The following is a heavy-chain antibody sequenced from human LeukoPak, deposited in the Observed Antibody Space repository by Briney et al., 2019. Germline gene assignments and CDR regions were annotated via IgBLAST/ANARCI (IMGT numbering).Heavy chain of an antibody. CDR1: GGTFSSYA. Sequence: ASVKVSCKASGGTFSSYAISWVRQAPGQGLEWMGWINPNSGGTNYPQKFQGRVTMTRDTSINTAYMDLSRLRSDDTAVYYCARARLMDTAMVYFDYWGQGTLVTVSS. CDR2: INPNSGGT. J-gene: IGHJ4*02. CDR3: ARARLMDTAMVYFDY. D-gene: IGHD5-18*01. V-gene: IGHV1-2*02.